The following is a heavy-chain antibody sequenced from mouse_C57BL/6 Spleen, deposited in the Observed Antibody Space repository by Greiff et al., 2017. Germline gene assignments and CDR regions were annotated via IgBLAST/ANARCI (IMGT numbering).Heavy chain of an antibody. CDR2: IYPSDSET. J-gene: IGHJ3*01. D-gene: IGHD2-1*01. CDR3: ARGNYGNWFAY. Sequence: QVQLQPPGAELVRPGSSVKLFCKASGYTLTSYWLEWVKPRPGQGLEWICNIYPSDSETHYNKKFKDKATVTVDKSSSPAYMQLSSLTSEDAAVYYCARGNYGNWFAYWGQGTLVTVSA. CDR1: GYTLTSYW. V-gene: IGHV1-61*01.